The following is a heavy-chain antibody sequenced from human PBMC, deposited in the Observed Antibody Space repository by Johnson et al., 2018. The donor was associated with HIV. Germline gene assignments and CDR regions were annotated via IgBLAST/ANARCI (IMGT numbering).Heavy chain of an antibody. CDR1: GFTFSSYA. V-gene: IGHV3-30-3*02. J-gene: IGHJ3*02. CDR2: ISYDGRNK. Sequence: QVQLVESGGGVVQPGGSLRLSCSASGFTFSSYAMHWVRQAPGKGLEWVAVISYDGRNKDYADSVKGRFTISRDNSKNTLYLQMISLRAEDTAVYYCARASDAFDIWGQGTMVTVSS. CDR3: ARASDAFDI.